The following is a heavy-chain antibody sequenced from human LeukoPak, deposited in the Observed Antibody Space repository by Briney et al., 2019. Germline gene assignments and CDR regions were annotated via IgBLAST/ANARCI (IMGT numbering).Heavy chain of an antibody. CDR3: ARDHYYDRSGYYYVSYYMDV. J-gene: IGHJ6*03. D-gene: IGHD3-22*01. Sequence: PGGSLRLSCAASGFTFSSYSMNWVRQAPGKGLEWVSSISSSSSYIYYADSVKGRFTISRDNAKNSLYLQMNSLRAEDTAVYYCARDHYYDRSGYYYVSYYMDVWGKGTTVTVSS. V-gene: IGHV3-21*01. CDR2: ISSSSSYI. CDR1: GFTFSSYS.